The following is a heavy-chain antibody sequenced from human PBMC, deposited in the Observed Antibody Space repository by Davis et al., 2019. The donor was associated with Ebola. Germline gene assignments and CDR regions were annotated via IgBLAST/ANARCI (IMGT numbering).Heavy chain of an antibody. CDR3: ARAEWESIPSNVFYYYYYMDV. CDR2: ISSSGSYI. J-gene: IGHJ6*03. D-gene: IGHD1-26*01. CDR1: RFTFSSYS. Sequence: GGSLRLSCAASRFTFSSYSMNWVRQAPGKGLEWVSSISSSGSYIYYADSVKGRCTISRDNAKNSLYLQMNSLRAEDTAVYYCARAEWESIPSNVFYYYYYMDVWGKGTTVTVSS. V-gene: IGHV3-21*01.